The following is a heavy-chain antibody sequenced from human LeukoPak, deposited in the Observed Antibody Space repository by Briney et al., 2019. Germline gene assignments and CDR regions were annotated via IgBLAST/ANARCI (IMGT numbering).Heavy chain of an antibody. Sequence: SETLSLTCAVYGGSFSGYYWNWIRQPPGKGLEWIGEINHSGSTNYNPSLKSRVTISVDTSKNQFSLKLSSVTAADTAVYYCARSDYGDSDYWGQGTLVTVSS. CDR1: GGSFSGYY. CDR2: INHSGST. J-gene: IGHJ4*02. CDR3: ARSDYGDSDY. D-gene: IGHD4-17*01. V-gene: IGHV4-34*01.